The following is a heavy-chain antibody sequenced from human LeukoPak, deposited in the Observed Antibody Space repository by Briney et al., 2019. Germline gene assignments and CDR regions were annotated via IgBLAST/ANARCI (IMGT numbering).Heavy chain of an antibody. CDR2: IRTNTDNI. CDR1: GFTFDDYA. Sequence: GGSLRLSCAASGFTFDDYAMHWVRQAPGKGLEWLSYIRTNTDNIYYADSVKGRFTIYRDNAKRSLYLQMNNLRAEDTAVYYCARHGDYIWGSYRRDNYFDYWGQGTLVTVSS. V-gene: IGHV3-48*04. D-gene: IGHD3-16*02. CDR3: ARHGDYIWGSYRRDNYFDY. J-gene: IGHJ4*02.